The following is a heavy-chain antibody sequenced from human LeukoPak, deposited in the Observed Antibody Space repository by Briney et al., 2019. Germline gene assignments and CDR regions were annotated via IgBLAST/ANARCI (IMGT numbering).Heavy chain of an antibody. Sequence: GGSLRLSCAASGFTFSSYSMNWVRQAPGKGLEWVSSISSSSSYIYYADSVKGRFTISRDNAKNSLYLQMNSLRAEDTAVYYCARDSSSSRGYGMDVWGQGTTVTVSS. CDR1: GFTFSSYS. CDR2: ISSSSSYI. CDR3: ARDSSSSRGYGMDV. V-gene: IGHV3-21*01. D-gene: IGHD6-13*01. J-gene: IGHJ6*02.